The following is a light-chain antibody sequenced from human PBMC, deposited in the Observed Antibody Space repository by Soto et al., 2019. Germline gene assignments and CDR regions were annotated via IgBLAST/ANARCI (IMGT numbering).Light chain of an antibody. CDR1: QGISTY. CDR3: QKYDGATPT. Sequence: LHRDRAPSGMSSAVVCILPINEQASQGISTYLAWYRQKPGKVPKLLIYAASTLPSGVPSRFSGSASGTDFTLTISSLQSEDVATYYCQKYDGATPTFGGGTK. CDR2: AAS. J-gene: IGKJ4*02. V-gene: IGKV1-27*01.